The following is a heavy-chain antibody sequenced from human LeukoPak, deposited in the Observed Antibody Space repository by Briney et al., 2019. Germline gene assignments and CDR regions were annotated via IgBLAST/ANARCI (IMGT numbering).Heavy chain of an antibody. Sequence: GRSLRLSCAASGFTFSSYAMHWVRQAPGKGLEWVAVISYDGSNKYYADSVKGRFTISRDNSKNTLYLQMNSLRAEDTAVYYCAREDIAVAGTYFDSWGQGTLVTVSS. CDR3: AREDIAVAGTYFDS. CDR2: ISYDGSNK. CDR1: GFTFSSYA. V-gene: IGHV3-30-3*01. J-gene: IGHJ4*02. D-gene: IGHD6-19*01.